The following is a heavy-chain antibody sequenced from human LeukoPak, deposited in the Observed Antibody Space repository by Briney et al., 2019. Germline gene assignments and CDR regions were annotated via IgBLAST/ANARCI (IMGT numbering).Heavy chain of an antibody. CDR3: ARGYCSGGGCPNPFDF. CDR1: GDSVSSNTAC. Sequence: SQALSLSCAISGDSVSSNTACWGWVRLSPSGGLGWLGRTYNTYEWYIDYGVSVKSRININPDTSKNQFSLQLNSVAPEYTAVYYCARGYCSGGGCPNPFDFWGQGDLVTVSS. V-gene: IGHV6-1*01. D-gene: IGHD2-15*01. CDR2: TYNTYEWYI. J-gene: IGHJ4*02.